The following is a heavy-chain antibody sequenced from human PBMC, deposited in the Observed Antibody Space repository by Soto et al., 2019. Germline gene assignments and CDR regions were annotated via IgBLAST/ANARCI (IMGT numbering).Heavy chain of an antibody. J-gene: IGHJ6*03. CDR1: GGSFSGYY. CDR3: AKPGIAAAGTNREYHKYYYYYMDV. CDR2: INHSGST. Sequence: SETLSLTCAVYGGSFSGYYWSWIRQPPWKGLEWIGEINHSGSTNYNPSLKSRVTISVDTSKNQFSLKLSSVTAADTAVYYCAKPGIAAAGTNREYHKYYYYYMDVWGKGTTVTVSS. D-gene: IGHD6-13*01. V-gene: IGHV4-34*01.